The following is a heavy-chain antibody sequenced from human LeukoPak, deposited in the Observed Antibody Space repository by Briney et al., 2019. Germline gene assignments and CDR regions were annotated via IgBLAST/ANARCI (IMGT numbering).Heavy chain of an antibody. CDR2: ITSDSRYI. CDR3: ARVRIAARPPVY. CDR1: GFTFSSYN. J-gene: IGHJ4*02. Sequence: GGSLRLSCAASGFTFSSYNMNWVRQAPGKGLEWVSSITSDSRYIYYADSVKGRFTISRDNAKNSLYLQMNSLRAEDTAVYYCARVRIAARPPVYWGQGTLVTVSS. D-gene: IGHD6-6*01. V-gene: IGHV3-21*01.